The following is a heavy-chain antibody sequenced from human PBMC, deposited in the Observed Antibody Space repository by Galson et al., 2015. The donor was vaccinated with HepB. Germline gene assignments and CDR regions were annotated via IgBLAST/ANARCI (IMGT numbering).Heavy chain of an antibody. J-gene: IGHJ6*02. CDR1: GFSLSTSGMC. V-gene: IGHV2-70*11. CDR3: ARIDRIGRALAVGDDGMDV. D-gene: IGHD6-19*01. Sequence: PALVKPTQTLTLTCTFSGFSLSTSGMCVSWIRQPPGKALEWLARIDWDDDKYYSTSLKTRLTISKDTSKNQVVLTMTNMDPVDTATYYCARIDRIGRALAVGDDGMDVWGQGTTVTASS. CDR2: IDWDDDK.